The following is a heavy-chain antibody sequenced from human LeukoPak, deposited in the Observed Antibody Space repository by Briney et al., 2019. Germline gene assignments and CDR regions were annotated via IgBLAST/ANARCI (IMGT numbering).Heavy chain of an antibody. Sequence: SVKVSCKASGGTSSSYAITWVRQAPGQGLEWMGGIIPIYGTAKYAQKFQGRVTITADESTSTAYMDLSSLRSEDTAVYYCARDTKRSRARWENLGFDPWGQGTLVTVSS. D-gene: IGHD1-26*01. V-gene: IGHV1-69*13. CDR2: IIPIYGTA. CDR3: ARDTKRSRARWENLGFDP. J-gene: IGHJ5*02. CDR1: GGTSSSYA.